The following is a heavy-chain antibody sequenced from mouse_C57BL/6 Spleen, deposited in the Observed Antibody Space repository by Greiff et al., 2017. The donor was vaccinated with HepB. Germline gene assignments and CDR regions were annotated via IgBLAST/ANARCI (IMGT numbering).Heavy chain of an antibody. J-gene: IGHJ4*01. CDR3: ARGGYYGSRRDYYAMDY. V-gene: IGHV1-55*01. D-gene: IGHD1-1*01. Sequence: VQLQQPGAELVKPGASVKMSCKASGYTFTSYWITWVKQRPGQGLEWIGDIYPGSGSTNYNEKFKSKATLTVDTSSSTAYMQLSSLTSEDSAVYYCARGGYYGSRRDYYAMDYWGQGTSVTVSS. CDR2: IYPGSGST. CDR1: GYTFTSYW.